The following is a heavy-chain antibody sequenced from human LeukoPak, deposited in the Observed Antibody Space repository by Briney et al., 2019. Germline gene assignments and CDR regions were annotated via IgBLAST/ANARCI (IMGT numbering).Heavy chain of an antibody. J-gene: IGHJ4*02. CDR1: GGSISGYY. CDR3: ATRAEIAAAGNVYKQFDY. D-gene: IGHD6-13*01. Sequence: PSETLSLTCTVSGGSISGYYWSWIRQPPGKGLEWIGYIYYSGSTNYNPSLKSRVTISVDTSKNQFSLKLSSVTAADTAVYYCATRAEIAAAGNVYKQFDYWGQGTLVTVSS. V-gene: IGHV4-59*01. CDR2: IYYSGST.